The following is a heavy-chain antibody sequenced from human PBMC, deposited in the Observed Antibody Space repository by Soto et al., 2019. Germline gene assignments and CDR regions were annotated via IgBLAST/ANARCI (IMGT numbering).Heavy chain of an antibody. D-gene: IGHD3-9*01. CDR1: GYTFTSYD. CDR2: MNPNSGNT. V-gene: IGHV1-8*01. Sequence: ASVKVSCKASGYTFTSYDINWVRQATGQGLEWMGWMNPNSGNTGYAQKFQGRVTMTRNTSISTAYMELSSLRSEDTAVYYCARGVYDILTGYPADAFDIWGQGTMVTVSS. CDR3: ARGVYDILTGYPADAFDI. J-gene: IGHJ3*02.